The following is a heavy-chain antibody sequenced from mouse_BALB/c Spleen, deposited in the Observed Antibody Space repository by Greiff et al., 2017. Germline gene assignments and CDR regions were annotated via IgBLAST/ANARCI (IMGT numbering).Heavy chain of an antibody. CDR1: GYSITSGYY. D-gene: IGHD2-2*01. CDR2: ISYDGSN. J-gene: IGHJ3*01. Sequence: DVQLQESGPGLVKPSQSLSLTCSVTGYSITSGYYWNWIRQFPGNKLEWMGYISYDGSNNYNPSLKNRISITRDTSKNQFFLKLNSVTTEDTATYYCARARTVTPAWFAYWGQGTLVTVSA. V-gene: IGHV3-6*02. CDR3: ARARTVTPAWFAY.